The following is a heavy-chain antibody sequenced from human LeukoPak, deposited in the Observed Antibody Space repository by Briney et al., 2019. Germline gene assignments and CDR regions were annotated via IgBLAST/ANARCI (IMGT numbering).Heavy chain of an antibody. CDR2: ISSSGNIK. CDR1: GGSFSGYY. J-gene: IGHJ4*02. V-gene: IGHV3-11*01. CDR3: ANFQWLRYFAF. Sequence: LSLTCAVYGGSFSGYYWSWIRQAPGKGLEWLSYISSSGNIKYYTDSVKGRFTISRDNAKNSLYLQMNSLRAEDTAVYYCANFQWLRYFAFWGQGTLVTVSS. D-gene: IGHD5-12*01.